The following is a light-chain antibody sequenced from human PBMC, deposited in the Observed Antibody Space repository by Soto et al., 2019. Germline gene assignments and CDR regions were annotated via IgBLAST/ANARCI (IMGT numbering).Light chain of an antibody. Sequence: DIQMTQSPSSLSASVGDRVTITCRASQSISSYLNWYQQKPGKAPRLLIYAASSLQRGVPSRFSGSGSGTDFTLTISSLQPEDFATYYCQQSYSTPLTCGQGTRLEIK. CDR3: QQSYSTPLT. CDR2: AAS. J-gene: IGKJ5*01. CDR1: QSISSY. V-gene: IGKV1-39*01.